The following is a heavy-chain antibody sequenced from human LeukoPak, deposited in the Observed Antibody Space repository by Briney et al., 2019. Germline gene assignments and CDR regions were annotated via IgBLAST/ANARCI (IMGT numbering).Heavy chain of an antibody. Sequence: PGGSLRLSCAASGFSFSKSAMHWVRQAPGKGLEWVAVISYDGSNKYYADSVKGRFTISRDNSKNTLYLQMNSLRAGDTAVYYCAKDSYDRSGYYYYYFAYWGQGTQVTVSS. D-gene: IGHD3-22*01. CDR1: GFSFSKSA. CDR2: ISYDGSNK. CDR3: AKDSYDRSGYYYYYFAY. J-gene: IGHJ4*02. V-gene: IGHV3-30*18.